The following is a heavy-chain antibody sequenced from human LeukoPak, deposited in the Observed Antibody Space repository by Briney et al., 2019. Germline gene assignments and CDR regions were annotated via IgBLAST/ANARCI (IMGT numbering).Heavy chain of an antibody. CDR3: ARDGFGSRGASDI. J-gene: IGHJ3*02. CDR2: IYRGGNT. D-gene: IGHD3-10*01. CDR1: GFTVSSNY. V-gene: IGHV3-53*01. Sequence: GGSLRLSCVASGFTVSSNYMSWVRQAPGKGLDWVSVIYRGGNTFYADSVKGRFTISRDNSQNTLHLQMDSLRVEDTAVYYCARDGFGSRGASDIWGQGTMVTVSS.